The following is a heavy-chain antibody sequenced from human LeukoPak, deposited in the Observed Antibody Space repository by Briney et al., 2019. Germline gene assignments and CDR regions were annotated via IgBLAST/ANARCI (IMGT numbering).Heavy chain of an antibody. Sequence: AAVKVSCKASGYTFTSYGISWVRQAPGQGLEWMGWISAYNGNTNYAQKLQGRVTMTTDTSTSTAYMELRSLKSDDTAVYYCASLKNYYDSSGYLVTDAFDIWGQGTMVTVSS. V-gene: IGHV1-18*01. D-gene: IGHD3-22*01. CDR1: GYTFTSYG. J-gene: IGHJ3*02. CDR3: ASLKNYYDSSGYLVTDAFDI. CDR2: ISAYNGNT.